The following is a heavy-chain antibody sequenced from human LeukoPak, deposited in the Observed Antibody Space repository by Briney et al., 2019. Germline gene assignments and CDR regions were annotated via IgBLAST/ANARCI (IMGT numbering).Heavy chain of an antibody. V-gene: IGHV4-59*08. CDR3: ARGATWVYYMDV. D-gene: IGHD1-26*01. J-gene: IGHJ6*03. CDR1: GGAVNTYY. Sequence: SETLSLTCTVSGGAVNTYYWSWIRQTPGKGLEWIGYISHSGNTDYAPSLRSRVTMSLDTSKNQFALKLSSVTAADTAVYYCARGATWVYYMDVWGKGTTVTMSS. CDR2: ISHSGNT.